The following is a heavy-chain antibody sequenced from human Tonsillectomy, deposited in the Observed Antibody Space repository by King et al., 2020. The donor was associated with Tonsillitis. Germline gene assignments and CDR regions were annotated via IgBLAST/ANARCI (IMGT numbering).Heavy chain of an antibody. V-gene: IGHV1-18*01. CDR2: ISAYNGNT. D-gene: IGHD2-15*01. Sequence: QLVQSGTEVKKPGASVKVSCKASGYTFTNYGISWVRQAPGQGLEWMGWISAYNGNTIYAQNLQGRVTMTTDTSTSTAYMELRSLRSDDTAVYYCARTPSATQQDYFYYYYMDVWGKGTTVTVSS. CDR1: GYTFTNYG. CDR3: ARTPSATQQDYFYYYYMDV. J-gene: IGHJ6*03.